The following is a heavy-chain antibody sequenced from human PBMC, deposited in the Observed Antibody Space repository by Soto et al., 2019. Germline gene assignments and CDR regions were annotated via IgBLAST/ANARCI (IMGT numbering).Heavy chain of an antibody. V-gene: IGHV3-30-3*01. CDR2: MSPGGNSQ. D-gene: IGHD3-22*01. CDR3: ASGAAFYYDTSRY. Sequence: WGALILSCVAPVFNFNRHALHWIRQAPGEGLEWVAVMSPGGNSQYYADSVKGRFTISRDTSKSTLYLQMTSLRPEDTAVYYCASGAAFYYDTSRYWGRGTMVTVSS. J-gene: IGHJ4*02. CDR1: VFNFNRHA.